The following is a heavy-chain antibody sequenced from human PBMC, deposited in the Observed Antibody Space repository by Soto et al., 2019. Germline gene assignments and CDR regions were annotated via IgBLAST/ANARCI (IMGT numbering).Heavy chain of an antibody. CDR2: IKSKTDGGTT. V-gene: IGHV3-15*01. CDR3: TTGDVSIAAPPWYYGMDV. Sequence: EVQLVESGGGLVKPGGSLRLSCAASGFTLSNAWMSWVRQAPGKGREWVGRIKSKTDGGTTDYAAPVKGRFTISRDDSKNTLYLQMNSLKTEDTAVYYCTTGDVSIAAPPWYYGMDVWGQGTTVTVSS. D-gene: IGHD6-6*01. J-gene: IGHJ6*02. CDR1: GFTLSNAW.